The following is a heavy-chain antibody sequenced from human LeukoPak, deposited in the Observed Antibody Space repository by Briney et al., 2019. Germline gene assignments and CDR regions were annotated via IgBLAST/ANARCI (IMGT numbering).Heavy chain of an antibody. CDR2: IWPGDSTT. CDR3: ASHPVTTGYFGFDV. CDR1: GYNFASHW. D-gene: IGHD4-17*01. J-gene: IGHJ6*02. V-gene: IGHV5-51*01. Sequence: GESLKISCKGSGYNFASHWIAWVRQMPGEGLEWVGIIWPGDSTTKYRPSLQGQVTISVDKSINTAYLQWSSLKASDSATYYCASHPVTTGYFGFDVWGQGTTVTVFS.